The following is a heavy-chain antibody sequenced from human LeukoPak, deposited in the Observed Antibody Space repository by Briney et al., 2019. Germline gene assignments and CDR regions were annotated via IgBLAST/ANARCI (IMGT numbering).Heavy chain of an antibody. V-gene: IGHV1-46*01. Sequence: ASVKVSCKASGYTFTSYYMYWVRQAPGQGLEWMGVTNPSGGSTSYAQKFQGRVTMTRDTSTSTVYMELSSLRSEDTAVYYCARGRQTGGSDPWGQGTLVTVSS. CDR1: GYTFTSYY. J-gene: IGHJ5*02. CDR3: ARGRQTGGSDP. CDR2: TNPSGGST. D-gene: IGHD1-14*01.